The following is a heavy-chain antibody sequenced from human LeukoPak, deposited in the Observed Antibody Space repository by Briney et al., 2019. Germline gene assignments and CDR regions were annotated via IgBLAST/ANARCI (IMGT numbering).Heavy chain of an antibody. V-gene: IGHV1-69*05. CDR3: ARKGYCTNGVCYTRAFDI. J-gene: IGHJ3*02. D-gene: IGHD2-8*01. Sequence: SVKVSCKASGGTFSSYAISWVRQAPGQGLEWMGRIIPIFGTANYAQKFQGRVTITTDESTSTAHMELSSLRSEDTAVYYCARKGYCTNGVCYTRAFDIWGQGTMVTVSS. CDR2: IIPIFGTA. CDR1: GGTFSSYA.